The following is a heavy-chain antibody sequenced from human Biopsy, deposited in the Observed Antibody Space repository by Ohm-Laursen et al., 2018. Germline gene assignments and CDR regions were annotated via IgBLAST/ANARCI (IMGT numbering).Heavy chain of an antibody. J-gene: IGHJ4*02. Sequence: GSLRLSCAASGFTFSNYYMHWVRQAPGKGLLWVSRIKRDGTTTDYAESVKGRFTISRDNAKNTLYLQMSSLRAEDTAVYYCARGGFFAYSTFDYWGQGALVTVSS. CDR3: ARGGFFAYSTFDY. CDR2: IKRDGTTT. CDR1: GFTFSNYY. V-gene: IGHV3-74*01. D-gene: IGHD4-11*01.